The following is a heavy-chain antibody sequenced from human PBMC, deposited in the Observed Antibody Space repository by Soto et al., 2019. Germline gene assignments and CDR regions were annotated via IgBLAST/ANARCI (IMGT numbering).Heavy chain of an antibody. V-gene: IGHV1-69*01. CDR2: IIPIFGTA. J-gene: IGHJ4*02. CDR3: ARDYQDYDSSGYSDY. D-gene: IGHD3-22*01. Sequence: QVQLVQSGAEVKKPGSSVKVSCKASGGTFSSYAISWVRQAPGQGLEWMGGIIPIFGTANYAQKFQGRVTITEDETTSTAYMELISVRSADKAVYYCARDYQDYDSSGYSDYWGQGTLVTVSS. CDR1: GGTFSSYA.